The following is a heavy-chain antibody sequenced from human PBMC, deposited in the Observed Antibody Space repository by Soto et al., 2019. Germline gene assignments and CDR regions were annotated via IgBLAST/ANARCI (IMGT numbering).Heavy chain of an antibody. V-gene: IGHV1-69*13. J-gene: IGHJ6*02. CDR2: IIPIFGTA. Sequence: GASVKVSCKASGGTFSSYAISWLRQAPGQGLEWMGGIIPIFGTANYAQKFQGRVTITADESTSTAYMELSGLRSEDTAVYYCARDRRRYFDWLSQTDPIDYYGMDVWGQGTTVTVSS. CDR3: ARDRRRYFDWLSQTDPIDYYGMDV. D-gene: IGHD3-9*01. CDR1: GGTFSSYA.